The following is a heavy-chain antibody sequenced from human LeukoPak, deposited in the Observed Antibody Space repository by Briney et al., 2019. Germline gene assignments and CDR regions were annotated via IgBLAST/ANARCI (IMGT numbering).Heavy chain of an antibody. D-gene: IGHD1-26*01. CDR3: ARDQRSESYYPWGWFDP. CDR2: IYSDGST. V-gene: IGHV3-66*02. CDR1: GFTFSSAW. Sequence: GGSLRLSCAASGFTFSSAWMNWFRQAPGKGLEWVSVIYSDGSTYYTDSVKGRFTISRDNSKNTLYLQMNSLRPEDTAVYYCARDQRSESYYPWGWFDPWGQGTLVTVSS. J-gene: IGHJ5*02.